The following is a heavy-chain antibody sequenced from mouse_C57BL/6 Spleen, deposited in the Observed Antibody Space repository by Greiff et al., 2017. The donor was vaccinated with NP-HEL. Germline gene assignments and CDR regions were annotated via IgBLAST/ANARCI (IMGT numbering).Heavy chain of an antibody. V-gene: IGHV10-3*01. D-gene: IGHD1-1*01. CDR3: VRDCNYGSRGYFDV. CDR2: IRSKSSNYAT. J-gene: IGHJ1*03. CDR1: GFTFNTYA. Sequence: EVQGVESGGGLVQPKGSLKLSCAASGFTFNTYAMHWVRQAPGKGLEWVARIRSKSSNYATYYADSVKDRFTISRDDSQSMLYLQMNNLKTEDTAMYYCVRDCNYGSRGYFDVWGTGTTVTVSS.